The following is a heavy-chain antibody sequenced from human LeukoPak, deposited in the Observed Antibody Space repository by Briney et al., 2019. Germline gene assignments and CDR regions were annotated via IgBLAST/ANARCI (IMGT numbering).Heavy chain of an antibody. V-gene: IGHV3-7*01. CDR3: SRSLDY. CDR1: GFPFSGYW. CDR2: INQDGSTQ. J-gene: IGHJ4*02. Sequence: GGSLRLSCAASGFPFSGYWMDWVRQAPGKGMEWVANINQDGSTQYYAASVKGRFTISRDNAKSSLYRQMNILRVEDTAVYYCSRSLDYLGQGALVTVSS.